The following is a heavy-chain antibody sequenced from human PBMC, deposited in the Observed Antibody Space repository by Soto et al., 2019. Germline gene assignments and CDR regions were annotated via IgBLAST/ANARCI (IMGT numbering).Heavy chain of an antibody. CDR1: GVSISSGGYY. CDR2: IYYSGNT. V-gene: IGHV4-31*03. J-gene: IGHJ4*02. Sequence: QVQLQESGPGLVKPSQTLSLTCTVSGVSISSGGYYWSWIRQHPGKGLEWIGYIYYSGNTYYNPSLQSRFAISVDTSKNQFSLKLSSVTAADTAVYYCARAPGDYYDSSGSLYFDYWGQGTLVTVSS. D-gene: IGHD3-22*01. CDR3: ARAPGDYYDSSGSLYFDY.